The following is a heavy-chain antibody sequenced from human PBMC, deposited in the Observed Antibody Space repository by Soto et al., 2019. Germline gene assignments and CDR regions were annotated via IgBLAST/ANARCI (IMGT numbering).Heavy chain of an antibody. CDR1: GGSISSYY. J-gene: IGHJ4*02. CDR3: ARGHYDFWSGYFATIDY. CDR2: MHNSGST. V-gene: IGHV4-59*08. Sequence: SETLSLTCTVSGGSISSYYWSWSRQPPGKGLEWIGYMHNSGSTKYNPSLKSRVTISADTSKNQFSLKLSSVTAADSAVYYCARGHYDFWSGYFATIDYWGQGTLVTVSS. D-gene: IGHD3-3*01.